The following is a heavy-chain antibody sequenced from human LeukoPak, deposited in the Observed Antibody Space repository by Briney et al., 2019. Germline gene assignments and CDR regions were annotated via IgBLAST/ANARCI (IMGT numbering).Heavy chain of an antibody. V-gene: IGHV1-18*01. CDR2: ISGYNGNT. D-gene: IGHD1-26*01. J-gene: IGHJ4*02. Sequence: ASVKVSCKASGYSFTSYGINWVRQAPGQGLEWMGWISGYNGNTKYAENFQGRVTMTRDTSISTAYMELSRLTSDDTAIYYCARDWRGSYFPDFWGQGTLVTVSS. CDR3: ARDWRGSYFPDF. CDR1: GYSFTSYG.